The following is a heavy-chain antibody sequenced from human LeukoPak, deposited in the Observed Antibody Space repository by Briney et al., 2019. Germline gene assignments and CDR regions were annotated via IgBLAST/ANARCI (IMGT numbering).Heavy chain of an antibody. Sequence: SQTLSLTCAISGDSVSSNSAAWNWMRQSPSRGLEWLGRTYYRSKWYNGYAVFVKSRISVNPDTSKNQFSLQLNSVTPEYTAVYYCARSGSGGWIDYWGQGTLVTVSS. CDR3: ARSGSGGWIDY. CDR1: GDSVSSNSAA. CDR2: TYYRSKWYN. V-gene: IGHV6-1*01. J-gene: IGHJ4*02. D-gene: IGHD6-19*01.